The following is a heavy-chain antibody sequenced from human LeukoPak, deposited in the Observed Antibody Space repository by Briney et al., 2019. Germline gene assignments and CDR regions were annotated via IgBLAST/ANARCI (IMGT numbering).Heavy chain of an antibody. CDR2: IYYSGST. J-gene: IGHJ5*02. CDR1: GGSISSSSYY. V-gene: IGHV4-39*07. Sequence: PSETLSLTCNVSGGSISSSSYYWGWIRQPPGKGLEWIGSIYYSGSTYYSPSLKSRVTISVDTSKNQFSLKLSSVTAADTAVYYCARGILRWLRGHWFDPWGQGTLVTVSS. D-gene: IGHD5-12*01. CDR3: ARGILRWLRGHWFDP.